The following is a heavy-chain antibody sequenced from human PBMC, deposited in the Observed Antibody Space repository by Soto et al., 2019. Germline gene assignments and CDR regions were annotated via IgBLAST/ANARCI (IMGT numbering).Heavy chain of an antibody. J-gene: IGHJ5*02. CDR1: GFSLSTSGVG. CDR2: IYLDDDK. Sequence: QITLKESGPTLVKPTQTLTLTCTFSGFSLSTSGVGVGWIRQPPGKALEWLALIYLDDDKRYSPSLKSRPTITKYPTKNQVVLTMTNMDPVDTATYYCANTPHDMVGVPDARGGDNWFDPWGQGTLVTVSS. D-gene: IGHD2-2*01. V-gene: IGHV2-5*02. CDR3: ANTPHDMVGVPDARGGDNWFDP.